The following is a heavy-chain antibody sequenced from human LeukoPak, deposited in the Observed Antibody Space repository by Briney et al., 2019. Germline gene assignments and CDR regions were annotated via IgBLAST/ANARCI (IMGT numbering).Heavy chain of an antibody. Sequence: PGGSLRLSCAASGFTFSNYEMNWVRQAPGKGLEWVLYISGSGNNIYYADSVKGRFNISRDNAKNSLYLQMNSLRAEDTAVYYCARRDSYDSSGYYGDVFDTWGQGTKVTVSS. CDR1: GFTFSNYE. CDR3: ARRDSYDSSGYYGDVFDT. D-gene: IGHD3-22*01. J-gene: IGHJ3*02. V-gene: IGHV3-48*03. CDR2: ISGSGNNI.